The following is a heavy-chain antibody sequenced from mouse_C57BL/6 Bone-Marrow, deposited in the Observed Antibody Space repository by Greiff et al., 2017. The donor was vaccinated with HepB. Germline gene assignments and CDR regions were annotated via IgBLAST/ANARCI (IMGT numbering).Heavy chain of an antibody. CDR2: IDPNSGGT. J-gene: IGHJ4*01. V-gene: IGHV1-72*01. CDR1: GYTFTSYW. D-gene: IGHD1-1*01. CDR3: ARDTTVVATDYYAMDY. Sequence: QVQLQQPGAELVKPGASVKLSCKASGYTFTSYWMHWVKQRPGRGLEWIGRIDPNSGGTKYNEKLKSKATLTVDKPSSTAYMQLSSLTSEDSAVYYCARDTTVVATDYYAMDYWGQGTSVTVSS.